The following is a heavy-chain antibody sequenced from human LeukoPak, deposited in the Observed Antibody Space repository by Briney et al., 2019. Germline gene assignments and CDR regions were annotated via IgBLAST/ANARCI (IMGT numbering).Heavy chain of an antibody. CDR1: GFTFSDHY. CDR3: ATSGSGAFDI. Sequence: PGGSLRLSCAASGFTFSDHYMDWVRQAPGKGLEWVGRSRNKANSYTTEYAASVKGRFTISRDDSRNSLYLQMNSLKTEDTAVYYCATSGSGAFDIWGQGTMVTVSS. CDR2: SRNKANSYTT. V-gene: IGHV3-72*01. D-gene: IGHD1-26*01. J-gene: IGHJ3*02.